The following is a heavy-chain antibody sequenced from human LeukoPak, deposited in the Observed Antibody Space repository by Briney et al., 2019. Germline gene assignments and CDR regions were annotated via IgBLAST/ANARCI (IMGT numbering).Heavy chain of an antibody. V-gene: IGHV4-4*07. Sequence: SSETLSLTCTVSGGSIRNHYWSWIRQPAGKGLEWIGRIYTSGSTNYNPSLKSRVTMSVDTSKNQSSLKLSSVTAADTAVYYCAGTGSGWWYFDYWGQGTLVTVSS. D-gene: IGHD6-19*01. CDR2: IYTSGST. CDR3: AGTGSGWWYFDY. CDR1: GGSIRNHY. J-gene: IGHJ4*02.